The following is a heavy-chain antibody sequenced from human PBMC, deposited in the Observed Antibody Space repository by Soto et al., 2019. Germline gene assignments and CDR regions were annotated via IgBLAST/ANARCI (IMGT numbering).Heavy chain of an antibody. D-gene: IGHD2-8*01. CDR1: GGTFSSYA. Sequence: SVKVSCKASGGTFSSYAISWVRQAPGQGLEWMGGIIPIFGTANYAQKFQGRVTITADESTSTAYMELSSLRSEDTAVYYCARVGLGYCTNSVCYGGRDYYYGMDVWGQGTTVTVSS. J-gene: IGHJ6*02. CDR2: IIPIFGTA. V-gene: IGHV1-69*13. CDR3: ARVGLGYCTNSVCYGGRDYYYGMDV.